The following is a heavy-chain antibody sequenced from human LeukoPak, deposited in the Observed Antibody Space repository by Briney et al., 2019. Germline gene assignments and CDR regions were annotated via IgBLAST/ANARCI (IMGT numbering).Heavy chain of an antibody. V-gene: IGHV5-10-1*01. D-gene: IGHD2-15*01. CDR2: IDPSDSYT. CDR3: AREPIVVVVAATHWFDP. CDR1: GYSFTSYW. Sequence: GASLKISCKGSGYSFTSYWISWVRQMPGKGLEWMGRIDPSDSYTNYSPSFQGHVTISADKSISTAYLQWSSLKASDTAMYYCAREPIVVVVAATHWFDPWAQGTLVTVSS. J-gene: IGHJ5*02.